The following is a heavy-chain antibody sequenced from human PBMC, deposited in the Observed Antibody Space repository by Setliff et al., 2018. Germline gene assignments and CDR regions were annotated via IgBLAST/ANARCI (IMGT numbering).Heavy chain of an antibody. V-gene: IGHV3-21*01. Sequence: GGSLRLSCAVSGFTPTEYAMDWVRQVPGRGLEWVAVNTRSDKLYADSVRGRFTISRDNAKNTLYLQMTSLRAEDTAAYFCATSTITTYYFDYWGHGTLVTVSS. D-gene: IGHD4-4*01. CDR3: ATSTITTYYFDY. CDR2: NTRSDK. J-gene: IGHJ4*01. CDR1: GFTPTEYA.